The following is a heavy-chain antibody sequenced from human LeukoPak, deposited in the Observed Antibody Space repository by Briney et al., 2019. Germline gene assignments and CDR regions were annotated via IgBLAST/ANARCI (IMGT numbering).Heavy chain of an antibody. D-gene: IGHD5-12*01. CDR1: GFPFSSHG. CDR2: ISPGGGPT. Sequence: GGSLRLSCAGSGFPFSSHGMNWVRQAPGKGLEWFSGISPGGGPTYYADSVKGRFTISRDDSKSTLYLQMKNLRAEDTAVYYCAKDGAWLRFDDWGQGILVTVSS. J-gene: IGHJ4*02. V-gene: IGHV3-23*01. CDR3: AKDGAWLRFDD.